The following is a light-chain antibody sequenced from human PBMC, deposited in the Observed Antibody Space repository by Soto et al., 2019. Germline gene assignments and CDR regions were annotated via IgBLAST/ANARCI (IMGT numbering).Light chain of an antibody. CDR1: QSISGW. V-gene: IGKV1-5*01. Sequence: DIQMTQSPSTLSASVGDRVTITCRAGQSISGWLAWYQQKPGKAPKVLIYDASSLESGVPSRFSGSGSGTEFILTISSLQPDDFATYYCQQYNSYPWTFGQGTKV. J-gene: IGKJ1*01. CDR2: DAS. CDR3: QQYNSYPWT.